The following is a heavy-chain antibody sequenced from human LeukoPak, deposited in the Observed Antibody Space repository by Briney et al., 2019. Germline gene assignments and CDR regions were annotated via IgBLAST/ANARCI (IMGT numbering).Heavy chain of an antibody. Sequence: GGSLRLSCAASGFTFCSYEMNWVRQAPGRGLEWVSYISSTATTMHYADSVMGRFTISRDNAKKSLYLQMNSLRAEDTAVYYCAREGGYYLRSIDYWGQGTLVTVSS. CDR1: GFTFCSYE. D-gene: IGHD1-26*01. CDR3: AREGGYYLRSIDY. V-gene: IGHV3-48*03. J-gene: IGHJ4*02. CDR2: ISSTATTM.